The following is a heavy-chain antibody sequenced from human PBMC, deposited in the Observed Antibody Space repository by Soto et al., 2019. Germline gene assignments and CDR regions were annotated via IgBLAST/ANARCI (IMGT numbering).Heavy chain of an antibody. D-gene: IGHD6-19*01. CDR1: GFTFSSYA. CDR3: AKADGYSSGYDAFAI. V-gene: IGHV3-23*01. CDR2: ISGSGGRT. J-gene: IGHJ3*02. Sequence: EVQLLESGGGLVQPGGSLRLSCAASGFTFSSYAMSWVRQAPGKGLEWVSAISGSGGRTYYADSVKGRFTISRDNSKNTLYLQRNGLRAEDTAVYYCAKADGYSSGYDAFAISGQGTMVTVSS.